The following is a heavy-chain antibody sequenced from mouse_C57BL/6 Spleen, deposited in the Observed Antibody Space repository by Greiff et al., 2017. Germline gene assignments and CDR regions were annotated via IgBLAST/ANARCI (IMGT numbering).Heavy chain of an antibody. Sequence: QVQLQQPGAELVRPGSSVKLSCKASGYTFTSYWMHWVKQRPIQGLEWIGNIDPTDSETHYNQKFKDKATLTVDKSSSTAYMQLSSLTSEYSAVYDGARRSKEDAMDYWGQGTSVTVSS. J-gene: IGHJ4*01. CDR2: IDPTDSET. CDR3: ARRSKEDAMDY. CDR1: GYTFTSYW. V-gene: IGHV1-52*01. D-gene: IGHD2-5*01.